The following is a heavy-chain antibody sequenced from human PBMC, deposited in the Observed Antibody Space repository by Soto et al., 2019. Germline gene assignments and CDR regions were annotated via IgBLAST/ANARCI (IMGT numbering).Heavy chain of an antibody. CDR3: ARVEARHYDILTGYSNWFDP. CDR1: GFTFSSYW. Sequence: PGGSLRLSCAASGFTFSSYWMHWVRQAPGKGLVWVSRINSDGSSTSYADSVKGRFTISRDNAKNTLYLQMNSLRAEDTAVYYCARVEARHYDILTGYSNWFDPWGQGTLVTVSS. D-gene: IGHD3-9*01. CDR2: INSDGSST. J-gene: IGHJ5*02. V-gene: IGHV3-74*01.